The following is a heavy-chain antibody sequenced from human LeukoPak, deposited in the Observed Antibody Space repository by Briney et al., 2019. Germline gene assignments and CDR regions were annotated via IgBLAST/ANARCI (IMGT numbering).Heavy chain of an antibody. D-gene: IGHD3-9*01. CDR1: RFTFGSYW. J-gene: IGHJ4*02. CDR2: IKQDGSEK. CDR3: ARLLRYFDY. Sequence: GGSLRLSRAASRFTFGSYWMTWVRQAPGKGLEWVANIKQDGSEKYYVDSVKGRFTISRDNAKNSLYLQMNSLRAEDTAIYYCARLLRYFDYWGQGTLVTVSS. V-gene: IGHV3-7*01.